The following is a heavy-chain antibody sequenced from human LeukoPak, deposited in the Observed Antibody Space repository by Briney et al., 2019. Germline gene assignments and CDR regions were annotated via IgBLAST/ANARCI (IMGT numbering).Heavy chain of an antibody. CDR1: GYTFTGYY. Sequence: ASVKVSCKASGYTFTGYYMHWVRQAPGQGLEWMGWINPNSGGTNYAQKFQGWVTMTRDTSISTAYMELSRLRSDDTAVYYCARDPEYCSSTSCSIDYWGQGTLVTVSS. V-gene: IGHV1-2*04. J-gene: IGHJ4*02. D-gene: IGHD2-2*01. CDR3: ARDPEYCSSTSCSIDY. CDR2: INPNSGGT.